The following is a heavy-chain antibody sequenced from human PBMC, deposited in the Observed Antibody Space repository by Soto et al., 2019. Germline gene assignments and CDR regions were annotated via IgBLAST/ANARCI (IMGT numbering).Heavy chain of an antibody. CDR3: ARDPTVVAGTDAYGMDV. CDR1: GDSVSSNSAA. J-gene: IGHJ6*02. CDR2: TYYRSKWYN. V-gene: IGHV6-1*01. D-gene: IGHD6-19*01. Sequence: PSQTLSLTCAISGDSVSSNSAAWNWIRQSPSRGLEWLGRTYYRSKWYNDYAVSVKSRITINPDTSKNQFSLQLNSVTPEDTAVYYCARDPTVVAGTDAYGMDVWGQGTTVTVSS.